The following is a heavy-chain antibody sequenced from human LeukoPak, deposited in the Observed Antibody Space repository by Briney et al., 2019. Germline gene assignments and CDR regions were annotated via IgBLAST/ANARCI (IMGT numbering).Heavy chain of an antibody. D-gene: IGHD6-13*01. CDR3: ARLRVDYSSSWGGNWFDP. CDR2: IYYSGST. CDR1: GGPISSYY. Sequence: SSETLSLTCTVSGGPISSYYWSWIRQPPGKGLEWIGYIYYSGSTNYNPSLKSRVTISVDTSKNQFSLKLSSVTAADTAVYYCARLRVDYSSSWGGNWFDPWGQGTLVTVSS. V-gene: IGHV4-59*01. J-gene: IGHJ5*02.